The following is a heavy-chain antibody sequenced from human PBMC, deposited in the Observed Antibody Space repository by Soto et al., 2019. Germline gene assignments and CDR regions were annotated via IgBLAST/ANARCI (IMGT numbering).Heavy chain of an antibody. CDR2: IWYDGSNK. V-gene: IGHV3-33*01. Sequence: GGSLRLSCAASGFTFSSYGMHWVRQAPGKGLEWVAVIWYDGSNKYYADSVKGRFTISRDNSKNTLYLQMNSLRAEDTAVYYCARAAYYYDNSGYYAWFNPWGQGSLVTVSS. D-gene: IGHD3-22*01. J-gene: IGHJ5*02. CDR3: ARAAYYYDNSGYYAWFNP. CDR1: GFTFSSYG.